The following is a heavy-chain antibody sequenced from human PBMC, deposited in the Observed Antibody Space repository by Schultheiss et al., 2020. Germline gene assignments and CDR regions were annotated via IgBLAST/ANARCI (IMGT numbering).Heavy chain of an antibody. Sequence: GGSLRLSCAASGFTFSSYGMHWVRQSPGMGLEWVAFISLDGSERYYADSVKDRFTISRDNSKNTLYLQMNSLRAEDTAVYYCAREPRGSRNAFDIWGQGTVVTVSS. D-gene: IGHD2-15*01. V-gene: IGHV3-33*05. CDR1: GFTFSSYG. CDR2: ISLDGSER. CDR3: AREPRGSRNAFDI. J-gene: IGHJ3*02.